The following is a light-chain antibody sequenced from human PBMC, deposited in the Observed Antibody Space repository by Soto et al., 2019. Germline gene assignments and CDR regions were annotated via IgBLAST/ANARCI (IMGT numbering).Light chain of an antibody. J-gene: IGKJ2*01. CDR2: GAS. Sequence: IVLTQSPGTLSLSPGERATLSCGASQSVSASYLAWYQQKPGQAPRLLIYGASRRATGIPDRFSAGGSGTDFTLTISRLEPEDFAVYYCQQYDCSPVTFGQGTKVEIK. V-gene: IGKV3-20*01. CDR3: QQYDCSPVT. CDR1: QSVSASY.